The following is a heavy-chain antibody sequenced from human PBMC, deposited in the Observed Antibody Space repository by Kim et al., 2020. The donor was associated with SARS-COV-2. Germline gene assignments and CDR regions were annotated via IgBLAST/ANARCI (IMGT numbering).Heavy chain of an antibody. J-gene: IGHJ5*02. Sequence: YAQKFQGRVPMTEDTSTDTAYMELSSLRSEDTAVYYCATTSQAAASWFDPWGQGTLVTVSS. D-gene: IGHD2-2*01. CDR3: ATTSQAAASWFDP. V-gene: IGHV1-24*01.